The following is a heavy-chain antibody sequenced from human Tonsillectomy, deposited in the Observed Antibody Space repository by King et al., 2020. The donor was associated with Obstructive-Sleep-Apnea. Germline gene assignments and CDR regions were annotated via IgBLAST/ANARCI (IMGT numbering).Heavy chain of an antibody. Sequence: VQLVESGGGVVQPGRSLRLSCAASGFTFSSYGMHWVRQAPGKGLEWVAVISYDGSNKYYADSVKGRFTISRDNSKTTLYLQMNSLRAEDTAVYYCAKESRGGSQAYGMDVWGQGTTVTVSS. CDR1: GFTFSSYG. D-gene: IGHD3-16*01. V-gene: IGHV3-30*18. J-gene: IGHJ6*02. CDR3: AKESRGGSQAYGMDV. CDR2: ISYDGSNK.